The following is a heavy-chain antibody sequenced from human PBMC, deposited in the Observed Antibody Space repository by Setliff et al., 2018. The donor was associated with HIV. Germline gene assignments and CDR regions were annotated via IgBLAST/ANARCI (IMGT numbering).Heavy chain of an antibody. J-gene: IGHJ5*02. CDR3: ARDVPTYCSSINCYDTMNQNWFDP. CDR2: ISAYNGHT. Sequence: GASVKVSRKASGYTFTSYGISWVRQAPGQGLEWMGWISAYNGHTNYAQKFQGRVTMTIDTSTSTAYTELRSLRSDDTAVYYCARDVPTYCSSINCYDTMNQNWFDPWGQGTLVTVSS. CDR1: GYTFTSYG. D-gene: IGHD2-2*01. V-gene: IGHV1-18*01.